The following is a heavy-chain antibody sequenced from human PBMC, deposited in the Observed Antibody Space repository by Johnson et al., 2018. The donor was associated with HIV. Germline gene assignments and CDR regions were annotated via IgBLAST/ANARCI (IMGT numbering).Heavy chain of an antibody. V-gene: IGHV3-30*02. D-gene: IGHD3-22*01. CDR3: ANGDSYYFDRSGYYYTAFDL. CDR1: AFTFSSYD. J-gene: IGHJ3*01. Sequence: QVQLVESGGGVVQPGGSLRLSCAASAFTFSSYDMHWVRQATGKGLEWVAFIRSDGSNKYYADSVKGRFTISRDNSKNTLYLQMNSLRAEDTAVYYCANGDSYYFDRSGYYYTAFDLWGQGTMVTVSS. CDR2: IRSDGSNK.